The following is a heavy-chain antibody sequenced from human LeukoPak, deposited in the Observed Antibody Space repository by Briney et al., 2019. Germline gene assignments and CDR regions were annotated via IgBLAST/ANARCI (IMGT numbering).Heavy chain of an antibody. J-gene: IGHJ5*02. Sequence: PSETLSLTCAVSGGSISSGGYSWSWIRQPPGKGLEWIGYIYHSGSTYYNPSLKSRVTISVGRSKNQFSLKLSSVTAADPAVYYCAREVAAAGWFDPWGQGTLVTVSS. D-gene: IGHD2-15*01. CDR2: IYHSGST. V-gene: IGHV4-30-2*01. CDR1: GGSISSGGYS. CDR3: AREVAAAGWFDP.